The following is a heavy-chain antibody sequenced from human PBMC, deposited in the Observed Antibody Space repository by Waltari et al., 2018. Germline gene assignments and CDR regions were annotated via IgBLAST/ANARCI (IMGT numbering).Heavy chain of an antibody. Sequence: QVQLAQSGSALEKPGASVTDSCKASGDTFTRYAMNGVRQAPGQGLEWMGWINTTTGNPVYAQGFTGRLVFSLDTCVSTAYVKVSCLNAAGPAVDCFARDNDRFDYWGQGTLVTVSS. V-gene: IGHV7-4-1*02. CDR1: GDTFTRYA. CDR3: ARDNDRFDY. J-gene: IGHJ4*02. CDR2: INTTTGNP.